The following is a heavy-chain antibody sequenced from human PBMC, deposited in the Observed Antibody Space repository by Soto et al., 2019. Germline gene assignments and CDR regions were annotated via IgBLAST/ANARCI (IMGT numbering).Heavy chain of an antibody. CDR2: INHSGST. CDR3: ARGPRKRITMARGVAGFDP. D-gene: IGHD3-10*01. V-gene: IGHV4-34*01. Sequence: SETLSLTCAVYGGSFSGYYWSWIRQPPGKGLEWIGEINHSGSTNYNPSLKSRVTISVDTSKNQFSLKLSSVTAADTAVYYCARGPRKRITMARGVAGFDPWGQGTLVTVSS. J-gene: IGHJ5*02. CDR1: GGSFSGYY.